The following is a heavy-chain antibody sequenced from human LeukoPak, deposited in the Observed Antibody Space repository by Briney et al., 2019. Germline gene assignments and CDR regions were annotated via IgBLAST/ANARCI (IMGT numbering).Heavy chain of an antibody. CDR3: ARRSDSSGYHDAFDI. D-gene: IGHD3-22*01. CDR1: GGTFNNSA. J-gene: IGHJ3*02. V-gene: IGHV1-69*05. CDR2: IIPIFGTA. Sequence: ASVEVSCKTSGGTFNNSAISWVRQAPGQGLEWMGRIIPIFGTANYAQKFQGRVTITTDESTSTAYMELSSLRSEDTAVYYCARRSDSSGYHDAFDIWGQGTMVTVSS.